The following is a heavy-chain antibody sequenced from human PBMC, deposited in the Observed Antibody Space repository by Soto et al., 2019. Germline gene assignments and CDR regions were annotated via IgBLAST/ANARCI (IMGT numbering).Heavy chain of an antibody. CDR3: VRDLYRSATMPCLDH. CDR2: ISDTGVDS. J-gene: IGHJ4*02. V-gene: IGHV3-23*01. D-gene: IGHD1-1*01. Sequence: GSLRLGCEASGFTVINYAISWVRQAPGKGLEWVASISDTGVDSYYADSMDGRFTISRDNSKNTLYLQINSLRAEDTAVYYCVRDLYRSATMPCLDHWGQGTLVTVSS. CDR1: GFTVINYA.